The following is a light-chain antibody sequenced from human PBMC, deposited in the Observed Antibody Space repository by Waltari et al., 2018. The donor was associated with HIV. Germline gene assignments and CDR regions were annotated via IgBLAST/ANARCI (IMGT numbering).Light chain of an antibody. V-gene: IGKV4-1*01. CDR2: WAS. Sequence: DIVMTQSPDSLDVSLGERATINCKSNQSVLYSSNNKNHLAWYQQKPGQPPKLLIYWASTRESGVPDRFSGSGSGTDFTLTISSLQAEDVAVYYCQQYYSTWTFGQGTKVEIK. J-gene: IGKJ1*01. CDR1: QSVLYSSNNKNH. CDR3: QQYYSTWT.